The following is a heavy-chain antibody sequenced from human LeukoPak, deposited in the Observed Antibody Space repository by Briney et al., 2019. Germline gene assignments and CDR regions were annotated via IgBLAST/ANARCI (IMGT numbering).Heavy chain of an antibody. CDR2: ISAYNGNT. Sequence: ASVKVSCKASGYTFTSYGISWVRQAPGQGLEWMGWISAYNGNTNYAQKLQGRVTMTTDTSTSTAYMELRSLRSDDTAVYYCARWDSGSYKDAFDIWGQGTMVTVSS. CDR1: GYTFTSYG. V-gene: IGHV1-18*01. CDR3: ARWDSGSYKDAFDI. J-gene: IGHJ3*02. D-gene: IGHD1-26*01.